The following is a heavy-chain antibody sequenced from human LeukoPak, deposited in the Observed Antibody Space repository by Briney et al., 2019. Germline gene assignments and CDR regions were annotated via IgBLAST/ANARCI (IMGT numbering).Heavy chain of an antibody. Sequence: PSETLSLTCLVSGGFLSRYYWSWIRPPPGKGLEWVGYIYYSGSTNYNPSLKSRVAISVATSKNQFSLKLSSVTAADTAVYYCARQQWVGESYYFDYWGQGTLVTVSS. CDR1: GGFLSRYY. J-gene: IGHJ4*02. CDR2: IYYSGST. D-gene: IGHD3-10*01. V-gene: IGHV4-59*08. CDR3: ARQQWVGESYYFDY.